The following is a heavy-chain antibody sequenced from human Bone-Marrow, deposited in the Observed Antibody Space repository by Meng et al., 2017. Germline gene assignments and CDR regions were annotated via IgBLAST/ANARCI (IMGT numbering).Heavy chain of an antibody. CDR2: INAVFGTT. V-gene: IGHV1-69*05. CDR3: ARERASGSYLLHYYYGMDV. Sequence: SVKVSCKALGGIFSNYAIGWVRQAPGQGLEWMGGINAVFGTTNYAQKFQGRVTITTDESTSTVYMELTRLTSEDTAVYYCARERASGSYLLHYYYGMDVWGQGTTVTVSS. D-gene: IGHD1-26*01. J-gene: IGHJ6*02. CDR1: GGIFSNYA.